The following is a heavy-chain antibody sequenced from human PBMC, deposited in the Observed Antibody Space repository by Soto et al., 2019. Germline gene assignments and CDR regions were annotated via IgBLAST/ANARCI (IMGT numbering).Heavy chain of an antibody. V-gene: IGHV1-69*13. J-gene: IGHJ4*02. CDR2: IIPIFGTA. CDR1: GGTFSSYA. Sequence: SVKVSCKASGGTFSSYAISWVRQAPGQGLEWMGGIIPIFGTANYAQKFQGRVTITADESTSTAYMELSSLRSEDTAVYYCARDHAVRGVIITTFDYWGQGTLVTVSS. D-gene: IGHD3-10*01. CDR3: ARDHAVRGVIITTFDY.